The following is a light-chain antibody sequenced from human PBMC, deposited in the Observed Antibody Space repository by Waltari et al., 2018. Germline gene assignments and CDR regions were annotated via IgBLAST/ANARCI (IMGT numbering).Light chain of an antibody. CDR2: RNE. Sequence: QSVLTQPPSASGTPGQRVPISRSGSSSNIGNNMVNWYRQFPGTTPKLLIYRNEQRPSGVPDRFSGSKSGTSASLAISGLRSEDEADYFCAAWDDSLNGHWEFGGGTKLTVL. J-gene: IGLJ2*01. CDR1: SSNIGNNM. V-gene: IGLV1-44*01. CDR3: AAWDDSLNGHWE.